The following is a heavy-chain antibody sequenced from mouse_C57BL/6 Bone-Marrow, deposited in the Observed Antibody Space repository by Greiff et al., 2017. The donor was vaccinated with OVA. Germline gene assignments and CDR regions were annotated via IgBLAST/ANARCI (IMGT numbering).Heavy chain of an antibody. CDR1: GFTFSDYG. CDR3: ARPNYGSSYYFDY. Sequence: EVHLVESGGGLVKPGGSLKLSCAASGFTFSDYGMHWVRQAPEKGLEWVAYISSGSSTIYYADTVKGRFTISRDNAKNTLFLQMTSLRSEDTAMYYCARPNYGSSYYFDYWGQGTTLTVSS. V-gene: IGHV5-17*01. D-gene: IGHD1-1*01. J-gene: IGHJ2*01. CDR2: ISSGSSTI.